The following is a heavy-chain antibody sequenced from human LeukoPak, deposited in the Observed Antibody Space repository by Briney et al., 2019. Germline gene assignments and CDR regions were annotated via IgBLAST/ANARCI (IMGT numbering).Heavy chain of an antibody. V-gene: IGHV3-30*04. CDR1: GFTFSSYA. Sequence: GGSLRLSCAASGFTFSSYAMHWVRQAPGKGLEWVAVTSYDGSNKYYADSVKGRFTTSRDNSKNTLYLQMNSLRAEDTAVYYCARDGESGQWLYYFDYWGQGTLVTVSS. CDR2: TSYDGSNK. J-gene: IGHJ4*02. CDR3: ARDGESGQWLYYFDY. D-gene: IGHD6-19*01.